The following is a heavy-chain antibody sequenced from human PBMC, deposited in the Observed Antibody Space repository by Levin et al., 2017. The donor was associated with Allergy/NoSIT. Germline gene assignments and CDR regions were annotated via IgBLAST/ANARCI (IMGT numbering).Heavy chain of an antibody. D-gene: IGHD1-26*01. J-gene: IGHJ4*02. V-gene: IGHV3-15*01. CDR1: EFTFSIAW. CDR3: ATEFYGSYNY. CDR2: IKSKTDGGTT. Sequence: GGSLRLSCAGSEFTFSIAWMSWVRQAPGKGLEWVGRIKSKTDGGTTDYAAPVKGRFTISRDDSKDTLYLQMNSLRTEDTAVYDCATEFYGSYNYWGQGALVTVSS.